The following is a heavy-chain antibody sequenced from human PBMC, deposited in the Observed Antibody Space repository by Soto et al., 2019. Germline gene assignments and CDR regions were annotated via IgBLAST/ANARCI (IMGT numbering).Heavy chain of an antibody. CDR2: ISSSSSYT. J-gene: IGHJ6*02. Sequence: GGSLRLSCAASGFTFSDYYMSWIRQAPGKGLEWVSYISSSSSYTNYADSVKGRFTISRDNAKNSLYLQMNSLRAEDTAVYYCARVLTGNYYYYYGMDVWGQGTTVTVSS. CDR1: GFTFSDYY. V-gene: IGHV3-11*06. CDR3: ARVLTGNYYYYYGMDV. D-gene: IGHD1-20*01.